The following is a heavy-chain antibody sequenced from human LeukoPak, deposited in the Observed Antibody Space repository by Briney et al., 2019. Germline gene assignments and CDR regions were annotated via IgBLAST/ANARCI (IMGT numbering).Heavy chain of an antibody. CDR3: AKTGPQCFGELLAYFDY. CDR1: GFTFSRYA. J-gene: IGHJ4*02. D-gene: IGHD3-10*01. Sequence: GGSLRLSCAASGFTFSRYAMSWVRQAPGKGLEWGSAISGSGGSTYYADSVKGRFTISRDNSKNTLYLQMNGLRAEDTAVYYCAKTGPQCFGELLAYFDYRGQGTLVTVSS. CDR2: ISGSGGST. V-gene: IGHV3-23*01.